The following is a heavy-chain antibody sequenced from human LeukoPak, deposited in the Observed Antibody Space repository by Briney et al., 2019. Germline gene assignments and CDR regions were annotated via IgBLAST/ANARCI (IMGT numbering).Heavy chain of an antibody. CDR1: GGSFSGYY. Sequence: SETLSLTCAVYGGSFSGYYWSWIRQPPGKGLEWIGEINHSGSTNYNPSLKSRVTISVDTSKNQFSLKLSSVTAADTAVYYCARGGFYYGFWSGRPLLDYWGQGTLVTVSS. CDR2: INHSGST. CDR3: ARGGFYYGFWSGRPLLDY. D-gene: IGHD3-3*01. J-gene: IGHJ4*02. V-gene: IGHV4-34*01.